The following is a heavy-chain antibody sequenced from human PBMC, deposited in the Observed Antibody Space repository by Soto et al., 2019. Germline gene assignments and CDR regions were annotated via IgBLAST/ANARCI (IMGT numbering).Heavy chain of an antibody. CDR2: IIPIFGTA. Sequence: SVKVSCKASGGTFSSYAISWVRQAPGQGLEWMGGIIPIFGTANYAQKFQGRVTITADESTSTAYMELSSLRSEDTAVYYYARDVDTEIWCFGTGGQGTLVTVSS. D-gene: IGHD5-18*01. V-gene: IGHV1-69*13. J-gene: IGHJ5*02. CDR1: GGTFSSYA. CDR3: ARDVDTEIWCFGT.